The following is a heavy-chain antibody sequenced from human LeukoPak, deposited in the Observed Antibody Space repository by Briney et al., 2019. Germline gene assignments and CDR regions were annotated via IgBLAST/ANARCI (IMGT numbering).Heavy chain of an antibody. CDR1: GGSISTYY. CDR2: IYYSGST. J-gene: IGHJ5*02. D-gene: IGHD3-10*01. V-gene: IGHV4-59*01. CDR3: ARTLLSRFDP. Sequence: SETLSLTCTVSGGSISTYYWSWIRQPPGKGLEWIGYIYYSGSTNYNPSLKSRVTISVDTSKNQFSLKLSSVTAADTAVYYCARTLLSRFDPWGQGTLVTVSS.